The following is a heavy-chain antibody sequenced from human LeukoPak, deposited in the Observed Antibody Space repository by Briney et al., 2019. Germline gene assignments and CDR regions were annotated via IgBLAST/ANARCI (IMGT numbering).Heavy chain of an antibody. D-gene: IGHD5-18*01. Sequence: GGSLRLSCAASGFTFSSYGMQWVRQAPGKGLEWVAVISHDGTVQHYADSVKGRFTISRDNSDNTLYLQMNSLRDEDTAMYHCAKEGTAMASSYFDYWGQGTLITVSS. J-gene: IGHJ4*02. CDR2: ISHDGTVQ. CDR1: GFTFSSYG. CDR3: AKEGTAMASSYFDY. V-gene: IGHV3-30*18.